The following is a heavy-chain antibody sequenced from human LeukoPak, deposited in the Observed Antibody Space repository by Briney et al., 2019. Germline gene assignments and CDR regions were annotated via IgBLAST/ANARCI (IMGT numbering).Heavy chain of an antibody. J-gene: IGHJ4*02. D-gene: IGHD3-10*01. CDR2: ISGGGGST. CDR3: VKGVGSGSYYKLDY. Sequence: PGGSLRLSCAASGFTFSSCAMSWVRQAPGKGLEWVSAISGGGGSTYNADSVKGRFTISRDNSKNTLYLQMNSLRAEDTAVYYRVKGVGSGSYYKLDYWGQGTLVTVSS. V-gene: IGHV3-23*01. CDR1: GFTFSSCA.